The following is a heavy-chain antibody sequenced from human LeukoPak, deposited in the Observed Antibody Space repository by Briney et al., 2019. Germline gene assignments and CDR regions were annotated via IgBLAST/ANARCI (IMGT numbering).Heavy chain of an antibody. CDR3: ARHPPKSYDYWSGYYELDY. D-gene: IGHD3-3*01. V-gene: IGHV5-51*01. CDR1: GCSFTNYW. CDR2: IYPGDSDT. J-gene: IGHJ4*02. Sequence: GESLKISCKGSGCSFTNYWIGWVRQMPGKGLEWMGIIYPGDSDTRYSPSFRGQVTISADKSISTAYLQWSSLRASDSAMYYCARHPPKSYDYWSGYYELDYWGQGTLVTVSS.